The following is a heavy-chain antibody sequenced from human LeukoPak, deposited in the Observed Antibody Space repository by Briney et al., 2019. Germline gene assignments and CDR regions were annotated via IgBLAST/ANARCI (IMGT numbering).Heavy chain of an antibody. D-gene: IGHD3-3*01. CDR2: IYTSGST. V-gene: IGHV4-4*07. J-gene: IGHJ6*02. Sequence: PSETLPLACTVSGGSISSYYWSWIRQPAGKGLEWIGRIYTSGSTNYNPSLKSRATMSVDTSKNQFSLKLSSVTAADTAVYYCARDPRGLNYDFWSGLDYYYGMDVWGQGTTVTVSS. CDR1: GGSISSYY. CDR3: ARDPRGLNYDFWSGLDYYYGMDV.